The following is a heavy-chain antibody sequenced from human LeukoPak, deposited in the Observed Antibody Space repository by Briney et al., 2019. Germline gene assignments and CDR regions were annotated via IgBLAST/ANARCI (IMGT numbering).Heavy chain of an antibody. V-gene: IGHV5-51*01. CDR2: IYLGDSDT. Sequence: GESLKISCKGSGYSVSSYWIVWVRQMPGKGLEWMGIIYLGDSDTRYSPTSQGQATISADKSISTAYLQWRSLKASDTAMYYCARHRTPAAVPDYWGQGTLVTVSS. CDR3: ARHRTPAAVPDY. CDR1: GYSVSSYW. J-gene: IGHJ4*02. D-gene: IGHD6-13*01.